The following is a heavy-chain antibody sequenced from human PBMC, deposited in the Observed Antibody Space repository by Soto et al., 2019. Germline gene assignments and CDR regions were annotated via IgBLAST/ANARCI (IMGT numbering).Heavy chain of an antibody. CDR2: ISSNGGTT. Sequence: EVQLAESGGGMVQPGGSLRLSCVASGFTFSSYDMHWVRKAPGKGLEYVSSISSNGGTTYYGNSVKGRFTISRDNSKNKLYLQMGSLRAEDMAVYYCVRRVSGNYDYWGQGTLVTVSS. CDR3: VRRVSGNYDY. V-gene: IGHV3-64*01. CDR1: GFTFSSYD. J-gene: IGHJ4*02. D-gene: IGHD1-7*01.